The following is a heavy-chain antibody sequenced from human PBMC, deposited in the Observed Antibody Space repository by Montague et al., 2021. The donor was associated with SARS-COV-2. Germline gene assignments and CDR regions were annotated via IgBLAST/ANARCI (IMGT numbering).Heavy chain of an antibody. J-gene: IGHJ6*02. Sequence: SETLSLTCTVSGGSISNYYWSWIRQPPGKRLEWIGYIHYSGSTSSHPSLKGRVTISIDTSKNQFSLNLSSVTAADTAIYYCARDGLEGANTYGFGLDVWGQGTTVTVSS. V-gene: IGHV4-59*12. D-gene: IGHD1-26*01. CDR3: ARDGLEGANTYGFGLDV. CDR1: GGSISNYY. CDR2: IHYSGST.